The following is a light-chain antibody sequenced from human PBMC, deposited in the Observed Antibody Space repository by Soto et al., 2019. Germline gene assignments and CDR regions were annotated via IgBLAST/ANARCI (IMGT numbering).Light chain of an antibody. CDR3: QQYGSSYT. CDR1: QSVSSNY. Sequence: EIVLTQSPGTLSLSPGERATLSCRASQSVSSNYLAWYQQKPGQAPRLLIFGASRRATGIPERFGGSGSGTDFTLTISRLEAEDFAVYYCQQYGSSYTFGQGTKLEIK. CDR2: GAS. V-gene: IGKV3-20*01. J-gene: IGKJ2*01.